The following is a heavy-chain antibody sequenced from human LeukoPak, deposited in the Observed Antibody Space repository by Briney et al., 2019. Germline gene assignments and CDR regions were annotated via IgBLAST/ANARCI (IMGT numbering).Heavy chain of an antibody. J-gene: IGHJ4*02. CDR2: ISYDGSNK. CDR1: GFTFSSYG. D-gene: IGHD3-10*01. CDR3: AKENHIDYYGSGSYYTNFDY. V-gene: IGHV3-30*18. Sequence: PGGSLRLSCAASGFTFSSYGMHWVRQAPGKGLEWVAVISYDGSNKYYADSVKGRFTISRDNSKNTLYLQMNSLRAEDTAVHYCAKENHIDYYGSGSYYTNFDYWGQGTLVTVSS.